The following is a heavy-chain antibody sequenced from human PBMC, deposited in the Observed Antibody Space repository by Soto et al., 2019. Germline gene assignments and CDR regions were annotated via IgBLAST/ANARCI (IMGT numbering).Heavy chain of an antibody. CDR1: VFTFSHFS. J-gene: IGHJ5*02. V-gene: IGHV3-21*04. Sequence: GWSLRLSCSASVFTFSHFSMNWFRQAPGKGLEWVSSITGPSSYIYYADSVKGRFTISRDNARNSLYLEMNSLRAEDTAVYFCARGKSNFDPWGQGTLVTVSS. CDR3: ARGKSNFDP. CDR2: ITGPSSYI.